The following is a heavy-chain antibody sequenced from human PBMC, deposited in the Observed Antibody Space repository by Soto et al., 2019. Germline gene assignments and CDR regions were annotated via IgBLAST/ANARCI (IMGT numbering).Heavy chain of an antibody. D-gene: IGHD2-15*01. J-gene: IGHJ6*02. V-gene: IGHV4-31*03. CDR2: IYYSGSI. CDR1: GGSISSGGYY. Sequence: QVQLQESGPGLVKPSQTLSLTCTVSGGSISSGGYYWSWIRQHPGKGLEWIGYIYYSGSIYYNPSRKSRVTISVDTSKNQFSLNLSSVTAADTAVYYCARGGYCRGGSCYFYYYGMDVWGQGTTVTVSS. CDR3: ARGGYCRGGSCYFYYYGMDV.